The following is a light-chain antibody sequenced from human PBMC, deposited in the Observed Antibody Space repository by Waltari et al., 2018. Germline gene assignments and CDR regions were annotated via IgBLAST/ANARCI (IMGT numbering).Light chain of an antibody. CDR1: SSNIGLNS. Sequence: QFVLTQSPSASGTLGQRVTISCSGSSSNIGLNSIYWYQQLPGAPPKLLISKNNQRSSCVPDRFSASTSGTAASLAISGLRSEDEADYFCAARDDSLNWVFGGGTKLTVL. J-gene: IGLJ3*02. V-gene: IGLV1-47*01. CDR3: AARDDSLNWV. CDR2: KNN.